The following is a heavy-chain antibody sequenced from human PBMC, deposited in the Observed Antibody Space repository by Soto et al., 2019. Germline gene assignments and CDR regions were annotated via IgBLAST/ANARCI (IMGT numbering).Heavy chain of an antibody. CDR1: GYTFTNYG. V-gene: IGHV1-18*01. Sequence: ASVKVSCKASGYTFTNYGITWVRQAPGQGLEWMGWISAYNGSTSYAQKFQGRVTMTRDTSTSTVYMELSSLRSEDTAVYYCARERWPSGMDVWGQGTTVTVSS. J-gene: IGHJ6*02. D-gene: IGHD2-15*01. CDR3: ARERWPSGMDV. CDR2: ISAYNGST.